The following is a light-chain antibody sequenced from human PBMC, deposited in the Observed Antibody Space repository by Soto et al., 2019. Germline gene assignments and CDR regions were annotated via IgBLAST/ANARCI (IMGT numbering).Light chain of an antibody. CDR3: QQYDSSPKT. J-gene: IGKJ1*01. CDR1: QSVSSN. CDR2: GAS. Sequence: EIVMPRVPGRHRLSTDKRVTFYCXASQSVSSNLAWYQQKPGQAPRLLIYGASTRATGIPARFSGSGSGTAFTLTISRLQPDDFAVYYCQQYDSSPKTFGQGTKV. V-gene: IGKV3-15*01.